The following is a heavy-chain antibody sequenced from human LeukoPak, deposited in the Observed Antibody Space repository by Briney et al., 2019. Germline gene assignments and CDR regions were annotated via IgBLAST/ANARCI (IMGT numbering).Heavy chain of an antibody. J-gene: IGHJ3*02. V-gene: IGHV3-33*01. Sequence: GGSLRLSCAASGFTFSSYGMHWVRQAPGKGLEWVAVIWYDGSNKYYADSVKGRFTISRDNSKNTLYLQMNSLRAEDTAVYYCARELDYYYDSSGYGTDAFDIWGQGTMVTVSS. CDR3: ARELDYYYDSSGYGTDAFDI. CDR1: GFTFSSYG. D-gene: IGHD3-22*01. CDR2: IWYDGSNK.